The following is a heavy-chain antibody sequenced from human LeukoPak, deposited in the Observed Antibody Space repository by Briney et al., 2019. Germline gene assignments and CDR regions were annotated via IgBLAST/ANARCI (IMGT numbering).Heavy chain of an antibody. D-gene: IGHD3-22*01. J-gene: IGHJ3*02. V-gene: IGHV4-39*01. CDR1: GGPISSSRSYY. Sequence: SETLSLTCTVSGGPISSSRSYYWGWIRQPPGKGLEWIGSIYHSGNIYYNPSLKSRVTISVDTSKNQFSLKLSSVTAADTAVYYCARHDSSGPYNAFDIWGQGTMVTVSS. CDR2: IYHSGNI. CDR3: ARHDSSGPYNAFDI.